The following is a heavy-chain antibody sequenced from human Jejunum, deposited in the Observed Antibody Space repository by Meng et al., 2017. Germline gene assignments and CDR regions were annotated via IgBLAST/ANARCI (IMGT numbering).Heavy chain of an antibody. D-gene: IGHD3-22*01. V-gene: IGHV4-4*02. Sequence: GSLRLSCAASGFSFSSFWMHWVRQSPGKGLEWIGDIYHTGSTNFNPSLKSRVTISVDKSNNQFSLKLSLVTAADTALYYCAREERSGSYRLFDPWGQGALVTVSS. CDR1: GFSFSSFW. CDR2: IYHTGST. J-gene: IGHJ5*02. CDR3: AREERSGSYRLFDP.